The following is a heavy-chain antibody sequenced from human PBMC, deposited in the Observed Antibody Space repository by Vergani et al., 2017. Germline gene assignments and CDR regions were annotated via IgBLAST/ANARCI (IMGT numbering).Heavy chain of an antibody. V-gene: IGHV4-39*07. J-gene: IGHJ6*02. D-gene: IGHD3-9*01. Sequence: QLQLQESGPGLVKPSETLSLTCTVSGGSISSSSYYWGWIRQPPGKGLEWIGSIYYSGSTYYNPSLKSRVTISVDTSKNQFSLKLSSVTAADTAGYYCARAHYDILTGYYYYGMDVWGQGTTVTVSS. CDR1: GGSISSSSYY. CDR3: ARAHYDILTGYYYYGMDV. CDR2: IYYSGST.